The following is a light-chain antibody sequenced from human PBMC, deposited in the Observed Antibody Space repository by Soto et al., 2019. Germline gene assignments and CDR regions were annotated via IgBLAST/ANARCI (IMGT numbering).Light chain of an antibody. CDR1: SSDVGGYNS. CDR2: EVT. J-gene: IGLJ1*01. V-gene: IGLV2-14*01. CDR3: SSYTSRSTRV. Sequence: QSVLTQPASVSGSAGQSITISCTGTSSDVGGYNSVSWYQQHPGKAPKLVIYEVTNRPSGISNRFSGSKSGNTASPTIAGLRAEAEADYYCSSYTSRSTRVFGTGTKVPVL.